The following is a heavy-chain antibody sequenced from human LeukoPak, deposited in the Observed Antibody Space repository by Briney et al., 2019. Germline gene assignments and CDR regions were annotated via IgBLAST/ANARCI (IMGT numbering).Heavy chain of an antibody. CDR2: IYYSGST. D-gene: IGHD3-10*01. CDR3: ARAPGELLLGTYYYYYMDV. CDR1: GGSISSYY. V-gene: IGHV4-59*01. Sequence: SETLSLTCTVSGGSISSYYWSWIRQPPGKGLEWIGYIYYSGSTNYNPSLKSRVTISVDTSKNQFSLKLSSVTAADTAVYYCARAPGELLLGTYYYYYMDVWGKGTTVTVSS. J-gene: IGHJ6*03.